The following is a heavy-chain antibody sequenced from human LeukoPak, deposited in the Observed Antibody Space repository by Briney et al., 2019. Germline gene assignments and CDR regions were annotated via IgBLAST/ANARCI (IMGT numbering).Heavy chain of an antibody. CDR3: ARVQKQTDILTGLGPDAFDI. D-gene: IGHD3-9*01. J-gene: IGHJ3*02. V-gene: IGHV3-48*03. Sequence: GGSLRLSCAASGFTFSSYEMNWVRQAPGKGLEWVSYISSSGSTIYYADSVKGRFTISRDNAKNSLYLQMNSLRAEDTAVYYCARVQKQTDILTGLGPDAFDIWGQGTMVTVSS. CDR1: GFTFSSYE. CDR2: ISSSGSTI.